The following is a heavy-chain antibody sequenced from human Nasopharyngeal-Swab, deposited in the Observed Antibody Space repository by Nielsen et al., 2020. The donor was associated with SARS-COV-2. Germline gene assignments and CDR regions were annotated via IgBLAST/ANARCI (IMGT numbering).Heavy chain of an antibody. Sequence: GESLKISCAASGFTVSSSYMSWVRQAPGKGLEWVSTVHSDGNTYYADSVRGRFSSPRDNSKNTLSLQMSSLRAEDTAVYYCASRGAATDPSTRDLPYSRRTFDLWGRGTLVTVSS. CDR3: ASRGAATDPSTRDLPYSRRTFDL. CDR2: VHSDGNT. V-gene: IGHV3-53*01. D-gene: IGHD6-13*01. CDR1: GFTVSSSY. J-gene: IGHJ2*01.